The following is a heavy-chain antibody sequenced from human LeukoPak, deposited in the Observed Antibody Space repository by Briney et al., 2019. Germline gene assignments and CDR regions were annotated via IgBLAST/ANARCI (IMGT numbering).Heavy chain of an antibody. CDR1: GGSFSGYY. J-gene: IGHJ6*02. V-gene: IGHV4-34*01. CDR2: INHSGST. CDR3: ARRSGRSGYYSDYYYYGMDV. Sequence: SETLSLTCAVYGGSFSGYYWSWIRQPPGKGLEWIGEINHSGSTNYNPSLKSRVTISVDTSKDQFSLKLSSVTAADTAVYYCARRSGRSGYYSDYYYYGMDVWGQGTTVTVSS. D-gene: IGHD3-22*01.